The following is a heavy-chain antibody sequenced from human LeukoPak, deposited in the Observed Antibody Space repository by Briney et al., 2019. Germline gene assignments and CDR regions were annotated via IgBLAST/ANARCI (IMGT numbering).Heavy chain of an antibody. D-gene: IGHD2/OR15-2a*01. CDR3: ARDPFCSTSTGRYFEDWFDP. CDR2: ITWNGDKT. Sequence: PGGSLRLSCTASGFKFDDYDMSWVRQVPGKGLEWVSGITWNGDKTGYADSVRGRFAISRDNTKKSLYLQMSSLRAEDTALYYCARDPFCSTSTGRYFEDWFDPWGPGTLVTVSS. V-gene: IGHV3-20*04. CDR1: GFKFDDYD. J-gene: IGHJ5*02.